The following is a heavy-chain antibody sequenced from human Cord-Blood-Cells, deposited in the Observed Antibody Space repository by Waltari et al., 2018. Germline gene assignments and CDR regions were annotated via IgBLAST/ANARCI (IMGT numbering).Heavy chain of an antibody. D-gene: IGHD3-10*01. CDR3: AKVDGSRYFDL. CDR1: GFTFSSYA. Sequence: EVQLLESGGGLVQPGGSLRLSCAASGFTFSSYAMSWVRQVPGKGREGVSAISGSGGSTYYADSVKGRFTISRDNYKNTLYLQMNSLRAEDTAVYYCAKVDGSRYFDLWGRGTLVTVSS. J-gene: IGHJ2*01. CDR2: ISGSGGST. V-gene: IGHV3-23*01.